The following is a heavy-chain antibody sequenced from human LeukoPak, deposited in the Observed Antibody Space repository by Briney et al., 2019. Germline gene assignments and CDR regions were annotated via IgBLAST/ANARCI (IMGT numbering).Heavy chain of an antibody. CDR3: ARAYSETYGLGYYYMDF. D-gene: IGHD5-12*01. Sequence: PGGSLRLSCAASGFTFSSYSMNWVRQAPGKGLEWVSSISTSSIYIYYADSVKGRFTISRDNAKNSLYLQMNSLRAEDTAMYYCARAYSETYGLGYYYMDFWGKGTTVTISS. V-gene: IGHV3-21*01. CDR2: ISTSSIYI. J-gene: IGHJ6*03. CDR1: GFTFSSYS.